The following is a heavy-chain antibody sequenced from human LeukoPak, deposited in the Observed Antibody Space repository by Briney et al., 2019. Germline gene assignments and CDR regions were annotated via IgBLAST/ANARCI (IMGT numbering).Heavy chain of an antibody. V-gene: IGHV1-18*01. J-gene: IGHJ4*02. CDR3: ARTYYYDSSGYYVWSYFDY. D-gene: IGHD3-22*01. CDR1: GYTFTSYG. Sequence: ASVKVSCKASGYTFTSYGISWVRQAPGQGLEWMGWISAYNGNTNYAQELQGRVTMTTDTSTSTAYMELRSLRSDDTAVYYCARTYYYDSSGYYVWSYFDYWGQGTLVTVSS. CDR2: ISAYNGNT.